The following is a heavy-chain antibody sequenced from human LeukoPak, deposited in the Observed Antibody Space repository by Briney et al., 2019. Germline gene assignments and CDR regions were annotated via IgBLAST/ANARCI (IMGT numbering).Heavy chain of an antibody. D-gene: IGHD6-13*01. CDR3: ARDISASGIFFDS. Sequence: GGSLRPSCAASGFTFSTFWMGWVRQVPGKGLEWVANINQGGSAQYYVDSVKGRFTISRDNAENALYLQMNSLRAEDTAVYFCARDISASGIFFDSWGQGALVTVSS. J-gene: IGHJ4*02. CDR2: INQGGSAQ. CDR1: GFTFSTFW. V-gene: IGHV3-7*01.